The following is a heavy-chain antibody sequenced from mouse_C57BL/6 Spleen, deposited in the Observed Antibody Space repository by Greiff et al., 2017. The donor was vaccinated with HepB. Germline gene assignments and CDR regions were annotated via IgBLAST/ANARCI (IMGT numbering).Heavy chain of an antibody. J-gene: IGHJ1*03. CDR3: ARLRDYYGSSPYFDV. CDR1: GYTFTSYW. V-gene: IGHV1-64*01. CDR2: IHPNSGST. Sequence: VQLQQPGAELVKPGASVKLSCKASGYTFTSYWMHWVKQRPGQGLEWIGMIHPNSGSTNYNEKFKSKATLTVDKSSSTAYMQLSSLTSEDSAVYYCARLRDYYGSSPYFDVWGTGTTVTVSS. D-gene: IGHD1-1*01.